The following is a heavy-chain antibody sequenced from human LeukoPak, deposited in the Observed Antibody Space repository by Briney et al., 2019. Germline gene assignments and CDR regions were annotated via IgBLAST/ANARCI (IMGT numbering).Heavy chain of an antibody. CDR2: INTNTGIP. CDR1: GYTFTNYA. D-gene: IGHD6-19*01. CDR3: ARVSLSGWYESSDY. Sequence: ASVKVSCKASGYTFTNYAMNWVRQAPGRGLEWMGWINTNTGIPTYAQGFTGRFVFSLDTSVSTAYLQISSLKAEDTAVYYCARVSLSGWYESSDYWGQGTLVTVSS. V-gene: IGHV7-4-1*02. J-gene: IGHJ4*02.